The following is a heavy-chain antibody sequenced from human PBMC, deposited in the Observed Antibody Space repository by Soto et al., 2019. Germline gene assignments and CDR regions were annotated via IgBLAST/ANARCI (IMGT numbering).Heavy chain of an antibody. CDR3: ARGCSGGSCYSRAFDI. CDR1: GGSTSSDNY. Sequence: PSETLSLTCTVSGGSTSSDNYWSWIRQPPGKGLEWIGSIYHSGSTYYNPSLKSRVTISVDTSKNQFSLKLSSVTAADTAVYYCARGCSGGSCYSRAFDIWGQGTMVTVSS. CDR2: IYHSGST. J-gene: IGHJ3*02. D-gene: IGHD2-15*01. V-gene: IGHV4-38-2*02.